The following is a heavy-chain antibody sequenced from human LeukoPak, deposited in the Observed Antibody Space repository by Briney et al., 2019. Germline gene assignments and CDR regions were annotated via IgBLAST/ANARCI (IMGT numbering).Heavy chain of an antibody. CDR2: IKQDGSEK. D-gene: IGHD1-26*01. V-gene: IGHV3-7*01. J-gene: IGHJ4*02. Sequence: GGSLRLSCAASGFTVSSNYISWVRQAPGKGLEWVANIKQDGSEKYYVDSVKGRFAISRDNAKNSLYLQMNSLRAEDTAVYYCARDKIVGATNFDYWGQGTLVTVSS. CDR3: ARDKIVGATNFDY. CDR1: GFTVSSNY.